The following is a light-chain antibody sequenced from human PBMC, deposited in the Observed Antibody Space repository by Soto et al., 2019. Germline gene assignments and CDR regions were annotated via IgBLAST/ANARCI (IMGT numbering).Light chain of an antibody. CDR3: GTWDTSLSVWM. Sequence: QSALTQPPSVSAAPGQKVTISCSGSSSNIGDNYVSWYQQLPGAAPKLLIYENNKRPSGIPDRFSGSKSATSATLGITGLQTGDEANYYCGTWDTSLSVWMFGGGTKLTVL. CDR2: ENN. V-gene: IGLV1-51*02. CDR1: SSNIGDNY. J-gene: IGLJ3*02.